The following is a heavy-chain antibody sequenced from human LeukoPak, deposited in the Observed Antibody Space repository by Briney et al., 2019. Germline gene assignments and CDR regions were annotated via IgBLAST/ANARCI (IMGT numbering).Heavy chain of an antibody. CDR2: MNPNSGNT. Sequence: GASVKVSCKASGYTFTSYDINWVRQATGQGLEWMGWMNPNSGNTGYAQKFQGRVTMTRNTSISTAYMELSSLRSEDTAVYYCARDLRGGIFLEWLPNFDYWGQGALVSVCS. CDR1: GYTFTSYD. D-gene: IGHD3-3*01. CDR3: ARDLRGGIFLEWLPNFDY. J-gene: IGHJ4*02. V-gene: IGHV1-8*01.